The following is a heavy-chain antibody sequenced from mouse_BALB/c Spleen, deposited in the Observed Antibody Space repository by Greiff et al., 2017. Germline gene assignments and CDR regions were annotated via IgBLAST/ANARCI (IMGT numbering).Heavy chain of an antibody. CDR1: GFNIKDTY. J-gene: IGHJ3*01. CDR2: IDPANGNT. V-gene: IGHV14-3*02. Sequence: DVKLVESGAELVKPGASVKLSCTASGFNIKDTYMHWVKQRPEQGLEWIGRIDPANGNTKYDPKFQGKATITADTSSNTAYLQLSSLTSEDTAVYYCARGGNSFAYWGQGTLVTVSA. CDR3: ARGGNSFAY. D-gene: IGHD2-1*01.